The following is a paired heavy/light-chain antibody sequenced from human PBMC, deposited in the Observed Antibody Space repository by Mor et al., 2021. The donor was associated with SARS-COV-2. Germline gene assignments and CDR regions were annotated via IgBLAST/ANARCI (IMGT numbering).Light chain of an antibody. CDR2: KVS. Sequence: DVVMTQSPLSLPVTLGQPASISCRSSQSLVYSDGNTYLNWFQQRPGQSPRRLIYKVSNRDSGVPDRFSGSGSGTDFTLKISRVEAEDVGVYYCMQGTHWPMYTFGQGTKLEIK. V-gene: IGKV2-30*01. CDR3: MQGTHWPMYT. J-gene: IGKJ2*01. CDR1: QSLVYSDGNTY.
Heavy chain of an antibody. CDR3: ARGTREVDY. CDR2: ISSSSSYA. V-gene: IGHV3-11*06. J-gene: IGHJ4*02. Sequence: QVHLVQSGGGLVKPGGSLRLSCAASGFTFSDYYMSWIRQAPGKGLEWVSYISSSSSYANYADSVKGRFTISRDNAKNSLYLQLNSLRDEDTAVYYCARGTREVDYWGQGTLVTVSS. CDR1: GFTFSDYY.